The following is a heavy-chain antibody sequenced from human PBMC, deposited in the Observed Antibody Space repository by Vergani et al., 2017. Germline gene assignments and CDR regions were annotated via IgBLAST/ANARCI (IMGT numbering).Heavy chain of an antibody. Sequence: EVQLVESGGGIVKPGGSLRLSCVASGFSFRNAWMNWVRRTPGKGLEWVGRIKSTFDRGTTDYAAAVKGRFTISRDESKNTLFLQMNGLKTEDIGVYYCTTDPRDCGDGSCYWLRDHHYYGMDVWGQGTTVTVSS. D-gene: IGHD2-21*01. CDR1: GFSFRNAW. V-gene: IGHV3-15*07. CDR2: IKSTFDRGTT. CDR3: TTDPRDCGDGSCYWLRDHHYYGMDV. J-gene: IGHJ6*02.